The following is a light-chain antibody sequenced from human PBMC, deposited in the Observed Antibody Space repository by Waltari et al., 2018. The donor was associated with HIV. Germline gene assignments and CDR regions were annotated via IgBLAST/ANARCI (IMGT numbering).Light chain of an antibody. CDR1: SSNIGADAY. CDR3: LSYDGSLSGL. V-gene: IGLV1-40*01. CDR2: GNN. Sequence: QSVLTQPPSVSGATGQKVTISCTRSSSNIGADAYVHWYHQLPGTAPKLLIYGNNNRPSGVPDRFSGSKSGTSASLAIDGLQAEDEGDYYCLSYDGSLSGLFGGGTRLTVL. J-gene: IGLJ2*01.